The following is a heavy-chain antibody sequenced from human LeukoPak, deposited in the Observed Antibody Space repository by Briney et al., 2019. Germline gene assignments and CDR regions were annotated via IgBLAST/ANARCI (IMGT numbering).Heavy chain of an antibody. Sequence: GGTLRLSCAASGFAFSDYYMSWIRQAPGKGLEWVSYISSSGSTIYYADSVKGRFTISRDNAKNSLVLQMNSLRVEDTAVYYCARDWRASPRNDYWGQGTLVTVSS. J-gene: IGHJ4*02. CDR2: ISSSGSTI. V-gene: IGHV3-11*04. CDR3: ARDWRASPRNDY. CDR1: GFAFSDYY.